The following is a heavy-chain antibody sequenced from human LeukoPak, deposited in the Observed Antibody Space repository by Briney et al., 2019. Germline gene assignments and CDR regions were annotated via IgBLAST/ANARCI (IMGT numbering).Heavy chain of an antibody. D-gene: IGHD5-18*01. V-gene: IGHV3-74*01. CDR3: ARDAPGNTALDY. J-gene: IGHJ4*02. CDR2: INGYGSST. CDR1: GFTFISYW. Sequence: GGSLRLSCAASGFTFISYWMHWVRQAPGRGLVWVSRINGYGSSTDFADSVKGRFTISRDNAKNTLYLQMNSLRAEDTAVYYCARDAPGNTALDYWGQGTLVTVSS.